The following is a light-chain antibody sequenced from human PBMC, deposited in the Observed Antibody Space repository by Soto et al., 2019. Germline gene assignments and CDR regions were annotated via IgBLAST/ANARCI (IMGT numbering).Light chain of an antibody. Sequence: THSPSASGSPGQSVTISCTGTSSDVGGYNFVSWYQQHPGKAPKLMIYEVTKRPSGVPDRFSGSKSGNTASLTVPGLQAEDEADYYCSSYAGSNNFVFGTGTKVTVL. J-gene: IGLJ1*01. CDR3: SSYAGSNNFV. CDR1: SSDVGGYNF. V-gene: IGLV2-8*01. CDR2: EVT.